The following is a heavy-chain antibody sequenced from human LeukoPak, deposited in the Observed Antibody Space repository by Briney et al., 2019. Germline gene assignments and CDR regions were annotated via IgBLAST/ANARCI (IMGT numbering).Heavy chain of an antibody. V-gene: IGHV3-30*03. J-gene: IGHJ4*02. D-gene: IGHD3-16*02. CDR1: GFTFSNYG. Sequence: GGSLRLSCAASGFTFSNYGMHWVRQAPGKGLEWVAIISYDGSNKYYADSVKGRFTISRDNSKNTLYLQMNSLRAEDTAVYYCARGGGELYRGFSKYYFDFWGQGTLVTVSS. CDR2: ISYDGSNK. CDR3: ARGGGELYRGFSKYYFDF.